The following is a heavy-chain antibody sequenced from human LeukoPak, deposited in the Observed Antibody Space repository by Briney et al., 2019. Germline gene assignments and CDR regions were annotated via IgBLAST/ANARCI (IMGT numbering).Heavy chain of an antibody. CDR3: ARYSGYDAFDI. D-gene: IGHD5-12*01. V-gene: IGHV3-9*03. J-gene: IGHJ3*02. CDR1: GFTFDDYA. CDR2: ISWNSGSI. Sequence: GGSLRLSCAASGFTFDDYAMHWVRQAPGKGLEWVSGISWNSGSIGYADSVKGRFTISRDNAKNSLYLQMNSLRAEDMALYYCARYSGYDAFDIWGQGTMVTVSS.